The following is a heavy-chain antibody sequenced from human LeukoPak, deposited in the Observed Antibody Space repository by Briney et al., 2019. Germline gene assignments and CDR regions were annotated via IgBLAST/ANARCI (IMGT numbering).Heavy chain of an antibody. CDR3: ARHWGVTTRPLDY. D-gene: IGHD1-26*01. CDR1: GYSISSGYY. CDR2: IYHSGST. J-gene: IGHJ4*02. Sequence: SSETLSLTCAVSGYSISSGYYWGWIRHPPGKGLEWIGSIYHSGSTYYNPSLKSRVTISVDTAKNQFSLKLSSVTAADTAVYYCARHWGVTTRPLDYWGQGTLVTVSS. V-gene: IGHV4-38-2*01.